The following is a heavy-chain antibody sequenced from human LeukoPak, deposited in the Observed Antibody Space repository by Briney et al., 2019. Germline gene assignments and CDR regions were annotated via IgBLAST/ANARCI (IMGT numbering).Heavy chain of an antibody. V-gene: IGHV3-49*04. Sequence: PGRSLRLSCTASGFTFGYHAINWVRQAPGRGLEWVGFIRSQAYSGTTEYATSVKDRFTISRDDSKSIAYLQMNSLKTEDTAVYYCTRDIVSISQPYYFAYWGQGTLVTVSS. CDR3: TRDIVSISQPYYFAY. J-gene: IGHJ4*02. D-gene: IGHD2-2*01. CDR2: IRSQAYSGTT. CDR1: GFTFGYHA.